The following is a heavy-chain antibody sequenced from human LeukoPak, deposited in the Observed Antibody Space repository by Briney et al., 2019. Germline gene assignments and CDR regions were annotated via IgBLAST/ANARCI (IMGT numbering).Heavy chain of an antibody. CDR3: ARVGADYPYYYYYYMDV. V-gene: IGHV1-46*01. CDR2: INPSGGST. D-gene: IGHD5-12*01. Sequence: ASVKVSCKASGYTFTSYYMHWVRQAPGQGLEWMGIINPSGGSTSYAQKFQGRVTMTRDMSTSTVYMELSSLRSEDTAVYYCARVGADYPYYYYYYMDVWGKGTTVTVSS. CDR1: GYTFTSYY. J-gene: IGHJ6*03.